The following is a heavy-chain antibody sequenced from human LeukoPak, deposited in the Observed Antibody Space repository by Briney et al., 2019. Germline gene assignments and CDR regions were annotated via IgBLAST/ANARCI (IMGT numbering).Heavy chain of an antibody. V-gene: IGHV1-18*03. CDR1: GYTFTSYG. Sequence: ASVKVSCKASGYTFTSYGISWVRQAPGQGLEWMGWISAYNGNTNYAQKLQGRVTTTTDTSTSTAYMELRSLRSDDMAVYYCARDPYDILTGYYGHFDYWGQGTLVTVSS. D-gene: IGHD3-9*01. CDR3: ARDPYDILTGYYGHFDY. CDR2: ISAYNGNT. J-gene: IGHJ4*02.